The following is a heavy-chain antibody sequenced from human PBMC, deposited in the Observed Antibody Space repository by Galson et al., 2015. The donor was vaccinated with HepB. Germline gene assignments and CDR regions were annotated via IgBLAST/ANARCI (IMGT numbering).Heavy chain of an antibody. D-gene: IGHD4-23*01. CDR3: ARHDYGGNYYYGMDV. J-gene: IGHJ6*02. Sequence: SLRLSCAVSGFTVNSNYMSWVRQAPGKGLEWVSFIYSDGSTYYADSVKGRFTISRDNSKNTLYLQMNSLRAEDTAVYYCARHDYGGNYYYGMDVWGQGTTVTVSS. V-gene: IGHV3-53*01. CDR2: IYSDGST. CDR1: GFTVNSNY.